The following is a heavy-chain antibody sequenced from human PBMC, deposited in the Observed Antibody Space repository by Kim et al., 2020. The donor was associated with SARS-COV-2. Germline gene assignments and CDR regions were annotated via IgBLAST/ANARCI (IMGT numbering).Heavy chain of an antibody. D-gene: IGHD3-10*02. V-gene: IGHV4-39*07. CDR1: GGSISSSSYY. CDR3: ARLFGELPIDY. Sequence: SETLSLTCTVSGGSISSSSYYWGWIRQPPGKGLEWIGSIYYSGSTYYNPSLKSRVTISVDTSKNQFSLKLSSVTAADTAVYYCARLFGELPIDYWGQGTLVTVSS. J-gene: IGHJ4*02. CDR2: IYYSGST.